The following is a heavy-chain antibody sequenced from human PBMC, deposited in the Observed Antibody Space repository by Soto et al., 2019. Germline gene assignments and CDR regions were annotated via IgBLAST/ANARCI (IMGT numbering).Heavy chain of an antibody. Sequence: GASVKVSCKASGGSFNTYAFSWVRQAPGQGLEWVGGIIPIFGTATYAQKFQGRVTITADESTSTAYMELTSLRSEDTAVFYCAAGDYEVRGTIIRFAYWGQGTRVTVAS. CDR1: GGSFNTYA. CDR2: IIPIFGTA. D-gene: IGHD3-10*01. J-gene: IGHJ4*02. CDR3: AAGDYEVRGTIIRFAY. V-gene: IGHV1-69*13.